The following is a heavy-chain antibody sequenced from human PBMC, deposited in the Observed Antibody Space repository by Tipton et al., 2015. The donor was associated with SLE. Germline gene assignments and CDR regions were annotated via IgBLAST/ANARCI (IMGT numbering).Heavy chain of an antibody. V-gene: IGHV3-23*01. CDR3: AKDRTGSHYGLDV. CDR1: GFTFSPYS. CDR2: ISGGGGSL. Sequence: SLRLSCEASGFTFSPYSMTWVRQAPGKGLDWVSTISGGGGSLFYADSVKGRFTTSRDNSRNTVYLEMNSLRPEDTALYYCAKDRTGSHYGLDVWGHGTTVIVSS. J-gene: IGHJ6*02. D-gene: IGHD1-1*01.